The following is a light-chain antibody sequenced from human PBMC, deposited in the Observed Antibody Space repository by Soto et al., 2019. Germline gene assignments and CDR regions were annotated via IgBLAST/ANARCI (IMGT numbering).Light chain of an antibody. CDR1: QSVSTN. V-gene: IGKV3-15*01. J-gene: IGKJ1*01. CDR3: QQYNNWTQT. Sequence: EIAMTQSPATLSVSPGERATLSCRASQSVSTNLAWYQQKPGQAPRLLIYDASTRATGIPARFSGSGSGTDFTLTISGLKSEDFAVYYCQQYNNWTQTFGQGTKVDIK. CDR2: DAS.